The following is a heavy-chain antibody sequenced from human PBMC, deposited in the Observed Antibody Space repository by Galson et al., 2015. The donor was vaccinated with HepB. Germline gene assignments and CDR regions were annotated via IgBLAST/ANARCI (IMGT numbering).Heavy chain of an antibody. D-gene: IGHD2-2*01. V-gene: IGHV3-23*01. Sequence: SLRLSCAASGFSFSGYVMSWVRQAPGKGLEWVSGISVSGASTYYADSVKGRVTTSRDNSKNTLYLQMNSLRAEDTAVYYCVKDRGSTSAFDIWGQGTMVTVSS. CDR3: VKDRGSTSAFDI. J-gene: IGHJ3*02. CDR2: ISVSGAST. CDR1: GFSFSGYV.